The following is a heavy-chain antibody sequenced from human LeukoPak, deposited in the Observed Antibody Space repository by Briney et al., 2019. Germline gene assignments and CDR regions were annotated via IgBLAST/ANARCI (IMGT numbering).Heavy chain of an antibody. Sequence: GGSLRLSCAASGFTFSSYGMSWVRQAPGKGLEWVSVISGSGGNTYYADSVKGRFTISRDNSKNTLYLQMNSLRADDTAVYYCARSLRVRGVPDYMDVWGKGTTVTISS. CDR3: ARSLRVRGVPDYMDV. CDR1: GFTFSSYG. V-gene: IGHV3-23*01. D-gene: IGHD3-10*01. CDR2: ISGSGGNT. J-gene: IGHJ6*03.